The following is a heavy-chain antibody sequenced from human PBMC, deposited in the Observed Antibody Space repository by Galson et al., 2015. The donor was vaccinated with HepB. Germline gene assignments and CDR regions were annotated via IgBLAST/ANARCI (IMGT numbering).Heavy chain of an antibody. CDR2: THYSGKT. D-gene: IGHD2-21*02. J-gene: IGHJ4*02. CDR1: GDSISTYY. CDR3: ARHGHCGIVDCYPLDS. V-gene: IGHV4-59*08. Sequence: LSLTCTVTGDSISTYYWSGFRQAPGQGLEWIAYTHYSGKTRYNPSLQSRVTTSLDTYNDQFLLSLTSVTAADTAIYYCARHGHCGIVDCYPLDSWGQGILVTVSS.